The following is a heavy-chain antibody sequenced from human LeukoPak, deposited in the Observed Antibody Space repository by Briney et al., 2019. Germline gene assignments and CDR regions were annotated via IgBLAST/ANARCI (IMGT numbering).Heavy chain of an antibody. Sequence: ASVKVSCKASGYTFTGYYMHWVRQAPGQGLEWMGWINPNSGGTNYAQKFQGRVTMTRDTSISTAYMELSRLRSDDTAVYYCAGSMATIRQANAFDIWGQGTMVTVSS. CDR2: INPNSGGT. D-gene: IGHD5-24*01. V-gene: IGHV1-2*02. CDR1: GYTFTGYY. CDR3: AGSMATIRQANAFDI. J-gene: IGHJ3*02.